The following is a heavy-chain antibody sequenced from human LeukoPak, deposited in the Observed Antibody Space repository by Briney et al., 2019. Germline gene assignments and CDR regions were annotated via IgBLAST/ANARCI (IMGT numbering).Heavy chain of an antibody. CDR1: GFTFSSYT. V-gene: IGHV3-48*04. Sequence: GGSLRLSYVASGFTFSSYTMHWVRQAPGKGLEWVSHISSGSDNIYYADSVKGRFTISRDNARNSLYLQMSSLRVEDTAIYYCARAAGITAPGTRFDYFDSWGQGALVTVSS. CDR3: ARAAGITAPGTRFDYFDS. D-gene: IGHD6-13*01. J-gene: IGHJ4*02. CDR2: ISSGSDNI.